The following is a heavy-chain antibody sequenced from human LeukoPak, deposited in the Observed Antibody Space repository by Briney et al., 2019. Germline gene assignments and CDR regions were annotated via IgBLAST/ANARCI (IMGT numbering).Heavy chain of an antibody. CDR3: ARQYIAILTGYHRAELYWYFDL. Sequence: PSETLSLTCTVSGGSISSSSYYWAWIRQPPGKGLEWIGSVHYSGSIYYNPSLKSRVTISVDTSKNQFSLKLSSVTAADTAVYYCARQYIAILTGYHRAELYWYFDLWGRGTLVTVSS. V-gene: IGHV4-39*01. D-gene: IGHD3-9*01. CDR1: GGSISSSSYY. CDR2: VHYSGSI. J-gene: IGHJ2*01.